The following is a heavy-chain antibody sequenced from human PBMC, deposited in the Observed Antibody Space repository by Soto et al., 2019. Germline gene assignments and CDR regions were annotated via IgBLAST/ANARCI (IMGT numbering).Heavy chain of an antibody. V-gene: IGHV3-21*01. CDR1: GFTFSRYS. CDR2: ISTNSGSYI. D-gene: IGHD1-26*01. J-gene: IGHJ3*01. CDR3: AIGLLVGAIHV. Sequence: PGGSLRLSCVASGFTFSRYSMNWVRQAPGNGLEWVSSISTNSGSYIYYADSVKGRFTISRDNAKNSLYLQMNSLRAEDTAVYYCAIGLLVGAIHVRGQGTMVTVSS.